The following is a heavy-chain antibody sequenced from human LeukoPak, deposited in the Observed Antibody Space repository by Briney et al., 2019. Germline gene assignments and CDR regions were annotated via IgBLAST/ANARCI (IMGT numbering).Heavy chain of an antibody. J-gene: IGHJ4*02. CDR2: FTGGEGIT. V-gene: IGHV3-23*01. CDR3: AREEAGPIDY. Sequence: GGSLRLSCAASGFTFSTYAMSWVRQAPGKGLEWVSTFTGGEGITHYADSVKGRFTISRDNAKNSLYLQMNSLRAEDTAVYYCAREEAGPIDYWGQGTLVTVSS. CDR1: GFTFSTYA.